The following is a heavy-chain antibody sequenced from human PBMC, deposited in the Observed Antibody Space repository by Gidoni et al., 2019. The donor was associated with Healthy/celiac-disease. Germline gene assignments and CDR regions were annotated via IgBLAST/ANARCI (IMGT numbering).Heavy chain of an antibody. CDR2: IGTAGDT. CDR3: ARALTAYYDSSEAFAFDI. Sequence: EVQLVESGGGLVQPGGSLRLSCAASGFPFSSYDMHWVRQATGKGLEWVSAIGTAGDTYYPGSVKGRFTISRENAKNSLYLQMNSLRAGDTAVYYCARALTAYYDSSEAFAFDIWGQGTMVTVSS. J-gene: IGHJ3*02. CDR1: GFPFSSYD. V-gene: IGHV3-13*01. D-gene: IGHD3-22*01.